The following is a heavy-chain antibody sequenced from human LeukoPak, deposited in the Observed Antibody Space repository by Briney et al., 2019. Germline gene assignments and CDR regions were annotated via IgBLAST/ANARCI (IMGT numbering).Heavy chain of an antibody. CDR2: IHHSGST. J-gene: IGHJ4*02. Sequence: SETLSLTCTVSGYSISSGYYWGWIRQPPGKGLEWIGSIHHSGSTYYNPSLKSRVTISVDTSKNQFSLKLSSVTAADTAVYYCARDTVPAAIVDYWGQGTLVTVSS. V-gene: IGHV4-38-2*02. D-gene: IGHD2-2*02. CDR3: ARDTVPAAIVDY. CDR1: GYSISSGYY.